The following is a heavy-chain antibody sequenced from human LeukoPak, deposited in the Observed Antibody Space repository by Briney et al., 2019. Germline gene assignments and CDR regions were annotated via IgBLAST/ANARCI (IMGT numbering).Heavy chain of an antibody. J-gene: IGHJ4*02. Sequence: PSETLSLTCTVSGHSISGDYYWGWIRQPPGKGLEWIGSIYHSGSTYYNPSLKSRVSISVDTSKSQFSLKVNSVTAADTAVYYCARGARGYNYDWGQGTLVTVSS. CDR1: GHSISGDYY. V-gene: IGHV4-38-2*02. D-gene: IGHD5-18*01. CDR3: ARGARGYNYD. CDR2: IYHSGST.